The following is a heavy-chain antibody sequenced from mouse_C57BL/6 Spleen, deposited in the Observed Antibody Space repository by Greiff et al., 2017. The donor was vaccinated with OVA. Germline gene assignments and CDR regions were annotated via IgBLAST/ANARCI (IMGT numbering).Heavy chain of an antibody. CDR1: GYTFTSYG. Sequence: QVQLKESGAELARPGASVKLSCKASGYTFTSYGISWVKQRTGQGLEWIGEIYPRSGNTYYNEKFKGKATLTADKSSSTAYMELRSLTSEDSAVYFCARDGRRNPMDYWGQGTSVTVSS. V-gene: IGHV1-81*01. CDR3: ARDGRRNPMDY. D-gene: IGHD1-1*01. CDR2: IYPRSGNT. J-gene: IGHJ4*01.